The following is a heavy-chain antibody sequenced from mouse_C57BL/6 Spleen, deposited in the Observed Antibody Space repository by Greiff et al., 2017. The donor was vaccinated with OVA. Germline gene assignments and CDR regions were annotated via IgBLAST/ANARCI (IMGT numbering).Heavy chain of an antibody. D-gene: IGHD2-5*01. Sequence: VQLQQPGAELVKPGASVKLSCKASGYTFTSYWMQWVKQRPGQGLEWIGEIDPSDSYTNYNQKFKGQATLTVDTSSSTAYMQLSSLTSEDSAVYYCARSRYSNYYYAMDYWGQGTSVTVSS. V-gene: IGHV1-50*01. CDR3: ARSRYSNYYYAMDY. CDR2: IDPSDSYT. J-gene: IGHJ4*01. CDR1: GYTFTSYW.